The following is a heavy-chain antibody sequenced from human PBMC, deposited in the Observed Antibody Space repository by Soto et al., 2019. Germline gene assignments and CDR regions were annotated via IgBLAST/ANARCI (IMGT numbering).Heavy chain of an antibody. D-gene: IGHD3-3*01. CDR3: ARERIPNGITIFGVVIDS. Sequence: SVKVSCKASGGTFSSYAISWVRQAPGQGLEWVGGIIPIFGTANYAQKFQGRVTITADKSTSTAYMELSSLRSEDTAVYYCARERIPNGITIFGVVIDSWGQGTLVTVSS. V-gene: IGHV1-69*06. CDR2: IIPIFGTA. J-gene: IGHJ4*02. CDR1: GGTFSSYA.